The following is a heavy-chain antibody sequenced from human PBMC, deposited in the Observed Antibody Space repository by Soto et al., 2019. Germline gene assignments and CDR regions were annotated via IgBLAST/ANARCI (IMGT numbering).Heavy chain of an antibody. Sequence: ASETLSLTCTVSGGSIISGGYYWSWIRQHPGRGLEWIGYIYYSGSTYYNPSLKSRVTISVDTSKNQFSLKLSSVTAADTAVYYCARGAMVRGVLSSDAFDIWGQGTMVTVSS. D-gene: IGHD3-10*01. CDR3: ARGAMVRGVLSSDAFDI. V-gene: IGHV4-31*03. CDR2: IYYSGST. CDR1: GGSIISGGYY. J-gene: IGHJ3*02.